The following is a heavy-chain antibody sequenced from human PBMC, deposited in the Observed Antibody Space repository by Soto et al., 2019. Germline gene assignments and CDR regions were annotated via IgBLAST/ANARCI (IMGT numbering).Heavy chain of an antibody. D-gene: IGHD6-19*01. J-gene: IGHJ1*01. CDR2: ISAYNGNT. CDR3: ARVPYSSGWYFSEYFQH. V-gene: IGHV1-18*01. Sequence: ASVKVSCKASGYTFTSYGISWVRQAPGQGLEWMGWISAYNGNTSYAQKLQGRVTMTTDTSTSTAYMELRSLRSDDTAVYYCARVPYSSGWYFSEYFQHWGQGTLVTVSS. CDR1: GYTFTSYG.